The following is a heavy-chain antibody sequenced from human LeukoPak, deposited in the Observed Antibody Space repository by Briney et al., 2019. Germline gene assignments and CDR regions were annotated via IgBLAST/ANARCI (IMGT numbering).Heavy chain of an antibody. CDR1: GYSISSGYY. Sequence: SETLSLTCTVSGYSISSGYYWGWIRQPPGKGLEWIGYIYYSGSTYYNPSLKSRVTISVDTSKNQFSLKLSSVTAADTAVYYCARGGYWGQGTLVTVSS. J-gene: IGHJ4*02. CDR3: ARGGY. V-gene: IGHV4-38-2*02. CDR2: IYYSGST.